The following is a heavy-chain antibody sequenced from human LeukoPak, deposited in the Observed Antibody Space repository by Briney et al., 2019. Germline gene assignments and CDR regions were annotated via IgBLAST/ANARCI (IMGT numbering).Heavy chain of an antibody. Sequence: ASVKVSCKVSGYTLTELSIHWVRQAPGKGLEWMGGFDPEDGETIYAQKFQGRVTMTEDTSTDTGYMELRSLRSEDTAVYYCATDQRGAGLGFVYGSGSFNGLDVWGPGTTVTISS. V-gene: IGHV1-24*01. J-gene: IGHJ6*02. D-gene: IGHD3-10*01. CDR1: GYTLTELS. CDR2: FDPEDGET. CDR3: ATDQRGAGLGFVYGSGSFNGLDV.